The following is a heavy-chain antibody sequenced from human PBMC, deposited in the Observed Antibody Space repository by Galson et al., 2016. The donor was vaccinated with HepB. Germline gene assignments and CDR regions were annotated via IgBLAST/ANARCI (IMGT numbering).Heavy chain of an antibody. Sequence: SLRLSRAASGFTFRSYTMHWVRQTPGTGLEGVALIAYDGSNKYYADSVNARFTIPRDNSQNTLYLQMNSLRAEDTAIYYCARDARYSSNWYYGVASPGFYYYGMDVWGQGTTVTVSS. J-gene: IGHJ6*02. D-gene: IGHD6-13*01. V-gene: IGHV3-30*04. CDR1: GFTFRSYT. CDR3: ARDARYSSNWYYGVASPGFYYYGMDV. CDR2: IAYDGSNK.